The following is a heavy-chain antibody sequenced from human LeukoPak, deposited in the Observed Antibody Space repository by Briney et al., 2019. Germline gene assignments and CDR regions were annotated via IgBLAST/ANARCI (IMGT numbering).Heavy chain of an antibody. V-gene: IGHV1-2*02. D-gene: IGHD3-22*01. Sequence: ASVKVSCKASGYIFSGYYMHWLRQAPGQGLEWMGWINPNSGGADYAQKFQGRVTMTTDTSTSTAYMELRSLRSDDTAVYYCARDDFYYDSSGFDYWGQGTLVTVSS. J-gene: IGHJ4*02. CDR2: INPNSGGA. CDR3: ARDDFYYDSSGFDY. CDR1: GYIFSGYY.